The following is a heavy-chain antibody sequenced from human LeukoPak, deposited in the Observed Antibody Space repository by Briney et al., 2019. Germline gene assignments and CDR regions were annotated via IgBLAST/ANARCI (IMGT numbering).Heavy chain of an antibody. CDR2: IKQDGSEK. J-gene: IGHJ1*01. Sequence: GGPLRLSCAASGFTFSSYWMSWVRQAPGKGLEWVANIKQDGSEKYYVDSVKGRFTISRDNAKNSLYLQMNSLRAEDTAVYYCARADRGIAAAGICQHWGQGTLVTVSS. CDR1: GFTFSSYW. D-gene: IGHD6-13*01. CDR3: ARADRGIAAAGICQH. V-gene: IGHV3-7*01.